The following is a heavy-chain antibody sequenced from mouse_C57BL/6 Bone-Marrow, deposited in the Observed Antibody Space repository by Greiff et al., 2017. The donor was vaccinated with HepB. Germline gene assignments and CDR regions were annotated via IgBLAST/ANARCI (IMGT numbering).Heavy chain of an antibody. CDR3: ARGPSYYYGSSYYFDY. D-gene: IGHD1-1*01. CDR1: GYTFTSYW. V-gene: IGHV1-52*01. CDR2: IDPSDSET. Sequence: VQLQQPGAELVRPGSSVKLSCKASGYTFTSYWMHWVKQRPIQGLEWIGNIDPSDSETHYNQKFKDKATLTVDKSSSTAYMQLSSLTSEDSAVYYCARGPSYYYGSSYYFDYWGQGTTLTVSS. J-gene: IGHJ2*01.